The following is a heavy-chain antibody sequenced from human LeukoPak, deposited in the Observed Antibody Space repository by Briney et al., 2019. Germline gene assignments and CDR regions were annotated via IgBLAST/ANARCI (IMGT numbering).Heavy chain of an antibody. CDR1: GGSFSGYY. CDR2: INHSGST. Sequence: SETLSLTCAVYGGSFSGYYWSWIRQPPGKGLEWIGEINHSGSTNYNPSLKSRVTISVDTSKNQFSLKLSSVTAADTAVYYCARLLMVRGVIPKEAWGWFDPWGQGTLVTVSS. V-gene: IGHV4-34*01. J-gene: IGHJ5*02. D-gene: IGHD3-10*01. CDR3: ARLLMVRGVIPKEAWGWFDP.